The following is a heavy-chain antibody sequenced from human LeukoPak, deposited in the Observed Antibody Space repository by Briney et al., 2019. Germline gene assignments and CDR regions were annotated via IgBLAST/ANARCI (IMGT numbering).Heavy chain of an antibody. CDR3: ARGTAIPL. J-gene: IGHJ4*02. CDR2: IIPIFGTA. CDR1: ITTFSRYA. Sequence: SSAKLSNKASITTFSRYAMRRVHQAAGQGLDWMGGIIPIFGTASYAQKFQGRGTSTTDESTSTACMELSSLRSEDTAVYYCARGTAIPLWGQGTLVTVAS. V-gene: IGHV1-69*05. D-gene: IGHD2-2*02.